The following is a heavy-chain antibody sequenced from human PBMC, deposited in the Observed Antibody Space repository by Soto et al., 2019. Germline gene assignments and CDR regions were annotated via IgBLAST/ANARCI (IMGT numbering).Heavy chain of an antibody. V-gene: IGHV1-2*04. Sequence: ASVKVSCKASGGTFSSYAISWVRQAPGQGLEWMGWINPNSGGTNYAQKFQGWVTMTRDTSISTAYMELSRLRSDDTAAYYCARGGAPHRSSPRNDSSGLDGFDGWGQGTMVSVSS. CDR1: GGTFSSYA. CDR2: INPNSGGT. J-gene: IGHJ3*01. CDR3: ARGGAPHRSSPRNDSSGLDGFDG. D-gene: IGHD3-22*01.